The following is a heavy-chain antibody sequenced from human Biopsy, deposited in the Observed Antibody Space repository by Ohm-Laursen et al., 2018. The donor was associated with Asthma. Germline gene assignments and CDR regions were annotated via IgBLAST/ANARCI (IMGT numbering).Heavy chain of an antibody. CDR3: ARRAGSCISRTCYSLDF. D-gene: IGHD2-2*01. Sequence: ASVKVSCKSLGGTFNTYVIGWVRQAPGQGLEWMGGINSVFGTTTYPQKFQDRVTITADDSTSTVYMELSSLRSEDTAVYYCARRAGSCISRTCYSLDFWGQGTLVTVFS. CDR1: GGTFNTYV. V-gene: IGHV1-69*13. J-gene: IGHJ4*02. CDR2: INSVFGTT.